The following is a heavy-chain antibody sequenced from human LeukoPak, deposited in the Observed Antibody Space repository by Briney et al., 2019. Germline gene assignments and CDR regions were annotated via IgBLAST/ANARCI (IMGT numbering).Heavy chain of an antibody. D-gene: IGHD5-24*01. CDR3: ARGKDGYIS. V-gene: IGHV6-1*01. Sequence: SQTLLLTCAISGDSVSNDRAAWNWSRQSPSRGLEWLGRTYYRSKWKNDYAVSVKSRTTINPDTSKNQFSLQLNSVTPDDTAVYYCARGKDGYISWGQGTLVTVSS. CDR2: TYYRSKWKN. J-gene: IGHJ5*02. CDR1: GDSVSNDRAA.